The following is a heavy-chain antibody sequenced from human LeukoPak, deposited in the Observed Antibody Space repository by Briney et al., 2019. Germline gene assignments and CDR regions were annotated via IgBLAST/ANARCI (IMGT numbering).Heavy chain of an antibody. D-gene: IGHD3-16*01. CDR2: IRSKAYGGTT. J-gene: IGHJ5*02. CDR3: TRGDFFDP. Sequence: GGSLRLSCSTFGFTFGDHAMSWVRQAPGKGLEWIGFIRSKAYGGTTEYAASVKGRFTISRDDSKSIAYLQMNSLKTEDTAVYYCTRGDFFDPWGQGTLVTVPS. CDR1: GFTFGDHA. V-gene: IGHV3-49*04.